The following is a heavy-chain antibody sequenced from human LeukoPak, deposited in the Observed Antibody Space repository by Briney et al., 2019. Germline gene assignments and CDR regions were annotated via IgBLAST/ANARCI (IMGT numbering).Heavy chain of an antibody. CDR2: IYYSGST. D-gene: IGHD4-17*01. V-gene: IGHV4-31*03. CDR3: ATMWRYGDYGYNWFDP. Sequence: SETLSLTCTVSGGSISSGGYYWSWIRQHPGKGVEWIGYIYYSGSTYYNPSLKSRVTISVDTSKNQFSLKLSSVTAADTAVYYCATMWRYGDYGYNWFDPWGQGTLVTVSS. CDR1: GGSISSGGYY. J-gene: IGHJ5*02.